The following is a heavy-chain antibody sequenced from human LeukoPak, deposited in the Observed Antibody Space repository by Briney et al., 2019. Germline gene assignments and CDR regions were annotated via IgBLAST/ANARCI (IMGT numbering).Heavy chain of an antibody. Sequence: SGGSLRLSCAASGFTFSSYGTHWVRQAPGKGLEWVAVISYDGSNKYYADSVKGRFTISRDNSKNTLYLQMNSLRAEDTAVYYCAKLLQLWGSDAFDIWGQGTMVTVSS. J-gene: IGHJ3*02. V-gene: IGHV3-30*18. CDR3: AKLLQLWGSDAFDI. CDR1: GFTFSSYG. CDR2: ISYDGSNK. D-gene: IGHD5-18*01.